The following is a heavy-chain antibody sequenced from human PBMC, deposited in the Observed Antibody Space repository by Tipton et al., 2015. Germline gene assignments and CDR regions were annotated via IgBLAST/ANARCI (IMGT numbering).Heavy chain of an antibody. Sequence: TLSLTCAVSAYSISSDYYWGWIRQPPGKGLEWIGSISHSGNTYYNPSLKSRVTMSRDTSKNQFSLNLRSVTAADTAIYYCTRASFMREADFDYWGQGTLVTVSS. D-gene: IGHD3-16*01. CDR1: AYSISSDYY. CDR3: TRASFMREADFDY. J-gene: IGHJ4*02. CDR2: ISHSGNT. V-gene: IGHV4-38-2*01.